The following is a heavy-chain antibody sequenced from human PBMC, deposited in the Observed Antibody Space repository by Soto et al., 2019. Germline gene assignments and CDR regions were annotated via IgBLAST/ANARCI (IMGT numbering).Heavy chain of an antibody. V-gene: IGHV5-51*01. D-gene: IGHD6-13*01. J-gene: IGHJ4*02. CDR2: IYPGDSDT. CDR3: ARRMAQQLASSVDY. Sequence: LGESLKLSCKGSGYSFTSYWIGWVRQMPGKGLEWMGIIYPGDSDTRYSPSFQGQVTISADKSISTAYLQWSSLKASDTAMYYCARRMAQQLASSVDYWGQGTLVTVSS. CDR1: GYSFTSYW.